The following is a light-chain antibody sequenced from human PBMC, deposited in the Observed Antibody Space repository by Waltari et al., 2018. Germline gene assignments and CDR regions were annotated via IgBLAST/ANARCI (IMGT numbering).Light chain of an antibody. CDR3: CSYTSSDTYV. CDR1: RSHFCLLDY. V-gene: IGLV2-14*03. CDR2: DVV. Sequence: SALPQPAPVSGSPGQSIPISRPGTRSHFCLLDYVSWYQQRPGKVPRLIIYDVVKRPSGVSNRFSGSMSGYTATLTISGLQAEDEADYYCCSYTSSDTYVFGSGTTVTVL. J-gene: IGLJ1*01.